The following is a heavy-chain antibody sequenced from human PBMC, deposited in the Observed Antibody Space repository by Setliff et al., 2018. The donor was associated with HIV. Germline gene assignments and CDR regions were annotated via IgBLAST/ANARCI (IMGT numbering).Heavy chain of an antibody. Sequence: SETLSLTCTVFGGSINSDSYYWTWIRQPAGKGLEWIGHIHTSGSTNYNPSLKSRVTISIDTSKNQFSLKLNSVTAADTAVYYCARSNWGRGNWFDPWGQGTLVTVSS. CDR3: ARSNWGRGNWFDP. CDR1: GGSINSDSYY. D-gene: IGHD7-27*01. J-gene: IGHJ5*02. V-gene: IGHV4-61*09. CDR2: IHTSGST.